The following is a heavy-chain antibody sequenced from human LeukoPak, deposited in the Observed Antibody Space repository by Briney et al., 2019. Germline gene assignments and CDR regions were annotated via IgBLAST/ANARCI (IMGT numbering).Heavy chain of an antibody. CDR3: ARDDYDSSGLDDAFDI. CDR2: INWNGGST. Sequence: GGSLRLSCAASGFTFDDYGMSWVRQAPGKGLEWVSGINWNGGSTGYADSVKGRFTISRDNAKNSLYLQMNSLRAEGTALYYCARDDYDSSGLDDAFDIWGQGTMVTVSS. V-gene: IGHV3-20*04. D-gene: IGHD3-22*01. CDR1: GFTFDDYG. J-gene: IGHJ3*02.